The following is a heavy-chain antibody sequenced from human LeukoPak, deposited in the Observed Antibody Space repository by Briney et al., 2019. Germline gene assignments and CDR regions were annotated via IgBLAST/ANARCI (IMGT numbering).Heavy chain of an antibody. CDR3: ARVSFSIVGARGGDY. CDR1: GYTFTSYA. Sequence: ASVKVSCKASGYTFTSYAMHWVRQAPGQRLEWMGWINAGNGNTKYSQKFQGRVTITRDTSASTAYMELSSLRSEDTAVYYCARVSFSIVGARGGDYWGQGTLVTVSS. J-gene: IGHJ4*02. CDR2: INAGNGNT. D-gene: IGHD1-26*01. V-gene: IGHV1-3*01.